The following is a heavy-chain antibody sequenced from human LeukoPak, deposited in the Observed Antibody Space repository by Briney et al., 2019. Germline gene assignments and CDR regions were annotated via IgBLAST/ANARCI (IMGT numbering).Heavy chain of an antibody. CDR1: GYTFTSYD. CDR3: AREKTTIFGVVIEGDEAFDI. CDR2: MNPNSGNT. J-gene: IGHJ3*02. V-gene: IGHV1-8*03. D-gene: IGHD3-3*01. Sequence: ASVKVSCKASGYTFTSYDINWVRQATGQGLEWMGWMNPNSGNTGYAQKFQGRVTITRNTSISTAYMELSSLRSEDTAVYYCAREKTTIFGVVIEGDEAFDIWGQGTMVTVSS.